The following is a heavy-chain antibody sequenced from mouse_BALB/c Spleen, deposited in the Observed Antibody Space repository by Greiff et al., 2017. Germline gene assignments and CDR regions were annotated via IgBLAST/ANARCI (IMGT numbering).Heavy chain of an antibody. Sequence: EVKLMESGGGLVQPGESLKLSCAASGFTFSSYGLSWVRQTPDKRLELVATINSNGGSTYYPDSGKGRFTISRYNAKNTLYLQMSSLKSEDTAMYYGARDPAYYGNYYAMDYEGQGTPVTVS. CDR1: GFTFSSYG. J-gene: IGHJ4*01. V-gene: IGHV5-6-3*01. D-gene: IGHD2-10*01. CDR3: ARDPAYYGNYYAMDY. CDR2: INSNGGST.